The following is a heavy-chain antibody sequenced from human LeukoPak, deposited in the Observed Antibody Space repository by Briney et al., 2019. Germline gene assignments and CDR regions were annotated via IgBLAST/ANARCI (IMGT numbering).Heavy chain of an antibody. CDR2: ISGSGGST. D-gene: IGHD3-10*01. J-gene: IGHJ4*02. V-gene: IGHV3-23*01. Sequence: GGSLRLSCAASGFTFSSYAMSWVRQAPGKGLEWVSAISGSGGSTYYADSVTGRFTISRDNSKNTLYLQMNSLRAEDTAVYYCAKSPEYGSGSFFDYWGQGTLVTVSS. CDR1: GFTFSSYA. CDR3: AKSPEYGSGSFFDY.